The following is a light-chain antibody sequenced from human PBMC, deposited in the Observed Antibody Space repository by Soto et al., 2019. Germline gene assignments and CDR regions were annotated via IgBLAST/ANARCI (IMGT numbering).Light chain of an antibody. CDR3: GTWDSSLCGYV. Sequence: QSVLTQPPSVSAAPGQKVTISCSGSSSNIGNNYVSWYQQLPGTAPKLLIYDNNKRPSGIPDRFSGSKSGTSATLGITGLQTGDEADYYCGTWDSSLCGYVFGTGPKVTGL. CDR1: SSNIGNNY. J-gene: IGLJ1*01. CDR2: DNN. V-gene: IGLV1-51*01.